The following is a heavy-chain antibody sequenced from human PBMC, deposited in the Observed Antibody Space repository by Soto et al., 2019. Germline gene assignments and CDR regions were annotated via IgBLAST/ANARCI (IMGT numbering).Heavy chain of an antibody. D-gene: IGHD5-18*01. CDR3: ARGKDTAMVDNWFDP. V-gene: IGHV4-4*02. Sequence: PSETLSLTCAVSCGSISSSNWWSWVRQPPGKGLEWIGEIYHSGSTNYNPSLKSRVTISVDKSKNQFSLKLSSVTAADTAVYYCARGKDTAMVDNWFDPWGQGTLVTVSS. J-gene: IGHJ5*02. CDR2: IYHSGST. CDR1: CGSISSSNW.